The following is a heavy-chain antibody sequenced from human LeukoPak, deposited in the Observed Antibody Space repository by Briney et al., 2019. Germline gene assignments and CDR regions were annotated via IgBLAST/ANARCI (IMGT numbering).Heavy chain of an antibody. CDR2: INWNGGST. Sequence: GGSLRLSCAASGFTFSSCAMSWVRQAPGKGLEWVSGINWNGGSTGYADSVKGRFTISRDNAKNSLYLQMNSLRAEDTALYYCARGGYGSGSYYHFDYWGQGTLVTVSS. J-gene: IGHJ4*02. V-gene: IGHV3-20*04. CDR1: GFTFSSCA. CDR3: ARGGYGSGSYYHFDY. D-gene: IGHD3-10*01.